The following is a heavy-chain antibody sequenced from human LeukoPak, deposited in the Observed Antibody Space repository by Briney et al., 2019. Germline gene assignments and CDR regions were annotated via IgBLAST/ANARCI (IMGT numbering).Heavy chain of an antibody. CDR1: GFA. V-gene: IGHV3-23*01. CDR3: ANRVGLRYYYFDY. D-gene: IGHD4-17*01. CDR2: IRGSGDDST. J-gene: IGHJ4*02. Sequence: GGSLRLSCTASGFAMSWVRQAPGKGLEWVASIRGSGDDSTYYADSVKGRFIISRDHFKNTLYLQMDSLRAEDLAVYYCANRVGLRYYYFDYWGQGTLVTVSS.